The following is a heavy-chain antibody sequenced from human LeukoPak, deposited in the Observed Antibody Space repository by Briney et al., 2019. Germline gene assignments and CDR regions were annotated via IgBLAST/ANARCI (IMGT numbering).Heavy chain of an antibody. Sequence: GGSLRLSCAASGFTFSSYAMSWVRQAPGKGLEWVSAISGSGGSTYYADSVKGRFTIPRDNSKNTLYLQMNSLRAEDTAVYYCAKSGEQWLDPDYYFDYWGQGTLVTVSS. CDR2: ISGSGGST. CDR3: AKSGEQWLDPDYYFDY. D-gene: IGHD6-19*01. J-gene: IGHJ4*02. V-gene: IGHV3-23*01. CDR1: GFTFSSYA.